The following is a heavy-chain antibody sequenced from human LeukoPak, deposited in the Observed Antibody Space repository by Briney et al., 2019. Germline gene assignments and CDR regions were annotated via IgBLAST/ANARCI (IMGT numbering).Heavy chain of an antibody. CDR1: GYTFTSYY. CDR2: INPSGGST. V-gene: IGHV1-46*01. J-gene: IGHJ6*02. D-gene: IGHD3-9*01. CDR3: ARGHLRYFDWFPYYYYYYGMDV. Sequence: GASVKVSCKASGYTFTSYYMHWVRQAPGQGLEWMGIINPSGGSTSYAQKFQGRVTMTRNTSISTAYMELSSLRSEDTAVYYCARGHLRYFDWFPYYYYYYGMDVWGQGTTVTVSS.